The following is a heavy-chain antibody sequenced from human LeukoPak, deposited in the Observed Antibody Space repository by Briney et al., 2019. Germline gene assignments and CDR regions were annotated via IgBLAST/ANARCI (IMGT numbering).Heavy chain of an antibody. CDR1: GFIFSSYN. CDR3: AREXYXXYGLDY. V-gene: IGHV3-21*01. D-gene: IGHD5-12*01. CDR2: ISSSSTYI. Sequence: PGGSLRLSCVASGFIFSSYNINWVRQAPGKGLEWVSSISSSSTYISYADSVKGRFTISRDNARNSLDLQMDSLRVEDTAIYYCAREXYXXYGLDYWGQGTLVTVSS. J-gene: IGHJ4*02.